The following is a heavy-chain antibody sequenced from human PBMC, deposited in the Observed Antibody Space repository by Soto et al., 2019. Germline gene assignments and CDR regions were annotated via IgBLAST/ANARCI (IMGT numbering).Heavy chain of an antibody. CDR1: GFTLSSYA. Sequence: EVQLLESGGGLVQPGGSLRLTCAASGFTLSSYAMRWVRQAPVKGLEWVSAISGSGGSTYYADSVKGRFTISRDNSKNTLYLQINSLRAEDTAVYYCARRGSGSYYDYWGQGTLVTVSS. V-gene: IGHV3-23*01. CDR3: ARRGSGSYYDY. CDR2: ISGSGGST. D-gene: IGHD1-26*01. J-gene: IGHJ4*02.